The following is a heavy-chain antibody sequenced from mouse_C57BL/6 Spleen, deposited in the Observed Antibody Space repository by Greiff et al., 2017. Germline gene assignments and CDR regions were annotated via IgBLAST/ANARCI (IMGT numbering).Heavy chain of an antibody. Sequence: VHLVESGPGLVAPSQSLSITCTVSGFSLTSYGVHWVRQPPGKGLEWLVVIWSDGSTTYNSALKSRLSISKDNSKSQVFLKMNSLQTDDTAMYYCARHKIYYDYDGSAMDYWGQGTSVTVSS. CDR1: GFSLTSYG. CDR3: ARHKIYYDYDGSAMDY. D-gene: IGHD2-4*01. J-gene: IGHJ4*01. V-gene: IGHV2-6-1*01. CDR2: IWSDGST.